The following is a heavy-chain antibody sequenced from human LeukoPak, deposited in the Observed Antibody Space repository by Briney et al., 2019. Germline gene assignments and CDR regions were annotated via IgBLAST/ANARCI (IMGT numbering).Heavy chain of an antibody. CDR2: ISHSGST. Sequence: SETLSLTCAVYGGSFSGYYWSWIRQPPGKGLEWIGVISHSGSTNYNPSLKSRVTISVDTSKNQFSLKLSSVTAADTAIYYCARLYRLVATIKSWGYYFDYWGQGTLVTVSS. V-gene: IGHV4-34*01. CDR1: GGSFSGYY. D-gene: IGHD5-12*01. CDR3: ARLYRLVATIKSWGYYFDY. J-gene: IGHJ4*02.